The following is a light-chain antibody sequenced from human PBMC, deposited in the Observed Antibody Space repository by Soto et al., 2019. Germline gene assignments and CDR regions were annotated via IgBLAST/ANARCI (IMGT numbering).Light chain of an antibody. CDR3: QQYGSSGT. Sequence: EIVLTQSPSTLSLSPGERAPLSCRASQSVSSYLAWYQQKPGQAPRLLIYDASNRATGIPARFSGSGSGTDFTLTISRLEPEDFAVYYCQQYGSSGTFGQGTKV. CDR2: DAS. J-gene: IGKJ1*01. V-gene: IGKV3-11*01. CDR1: QSVSSY.